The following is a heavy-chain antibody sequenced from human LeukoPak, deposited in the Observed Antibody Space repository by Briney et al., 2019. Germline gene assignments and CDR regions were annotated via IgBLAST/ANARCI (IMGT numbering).Heavy chain of an antibody. Sequence: PSETLSLTCTVSGGSISSSTYYWGWIRQPPGKGLEWIGSIYSSGSTYYNPSLNSRVTISVDTSKNQFSPKLSSVTAADTAVYYCARHPVSGYRPFDYWGQGTLVTVSS. J-gene: IGHJ4*02. V-gene: IGHV4-39*01. CDR1: GGSISSSTYY. D-gene: IGHD5-12*01. CDR2: IYSSGST. CDR3: ARHPVSGYRPFDY.